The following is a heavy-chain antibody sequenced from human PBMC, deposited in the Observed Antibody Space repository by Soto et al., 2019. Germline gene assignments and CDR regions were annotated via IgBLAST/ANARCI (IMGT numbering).Heavy chain of an antibody. J-gene: IGHJ5*02. CDR2: IYHTGRS. D-gene: IGHD6-13*01. Sequence: QVQLQESGPGLVKPSGTLSLTCSVSGDSINDKNWWTWLRQPPGKRLEWIGDIYHTGRSSYNPSLTSRVAMSVDKSTNQFALKLISVTAADTAVYYCARTEVPESSSWHPCEPWGQGTLVTVSS. CDR3: ARTEVPESSSWHPCEP. CDR1: GDSINDKNW. V-gene: IGHV4-4*02.